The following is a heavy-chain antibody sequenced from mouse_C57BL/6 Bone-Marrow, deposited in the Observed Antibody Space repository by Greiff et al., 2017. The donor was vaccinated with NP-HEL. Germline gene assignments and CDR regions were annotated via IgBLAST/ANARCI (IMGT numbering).Heavy chain of an antibody. Sequence: EVKLEESGGGLVQPGGSMKLSCVASGFTFSNYWMHWVRQSPEKGLEWVAQIRLKSDNYATHYAESVKGRFTISRDDSKSSVYLQMNNLRAEDARIYYCTRYGSSCGYFEVWGTGTTVTVAS. CDR3: TRYGSSCGYFEV. CDR2: IRLKSDNYAT. D-gene: IGHD1-1*01. J-gene: IGHJ1*03. V-gene: IGHV6-3*01. CDR1: GFTFSNYW.